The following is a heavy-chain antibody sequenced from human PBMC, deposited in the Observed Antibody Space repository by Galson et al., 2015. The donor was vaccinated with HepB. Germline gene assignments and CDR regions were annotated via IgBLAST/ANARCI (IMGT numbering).Heavy chain of an antibody. V-gene: IGHV3-11*06. CDR2: ISSSSSYT. CDR3: ARDRYYGSGSYLGY. D-gene: IGHD3-10*01. Sequence: SLRLSCAASGFTFSDYYMSWIRQAPGKGLEWVSYISSSSSYTNYADSVKGRFAISRDNAKNSLYLQMNSLRAEDTAVYYCARDRYYGSGSYLGYWGQGTLVTVSS. J-gene: IGHJ4*02. CDR1: GFTFSDYY.